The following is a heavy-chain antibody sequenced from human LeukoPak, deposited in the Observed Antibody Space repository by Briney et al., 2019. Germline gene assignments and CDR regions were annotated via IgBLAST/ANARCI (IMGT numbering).Heavy chain of an antibody. D-gene: IGHD6-19*01. Sequence: GASVKVSCKASGYTFISYYMHWVRQAPGQGLEWMGIINPGGSVTTYAQNFQGRLTITRDTSTNTVYMELGSLTSEDTAVYYCARSLDSSGWLYFDYWGQGTLVTVSS. J-gene: IGHJ4*02. V-gene: IGHV1-46*01. CDR1: GYTFISYY. CDR2: INPGGSVT. CDR3: ARSLDSSGWLYFDY.